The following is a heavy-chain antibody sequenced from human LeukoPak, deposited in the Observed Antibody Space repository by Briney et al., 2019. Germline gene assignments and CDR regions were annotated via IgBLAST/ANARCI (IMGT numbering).Heavy chain of an antibody. Sequence: GESLKISCKGSGYSFTSYWIGWVRQMPGKGLEWMGIIYPGDSDTRYSRSFQGQVTISADKSISTAYLQWSSLKASDTAMYYCARHSEQLGYYDILTGYYIDYWGQGTLVTVSS. CDR2: IYPGDSDT. CDR3: ARHSEQLGYYDILTGYYIDY. V-gene: IGHV5-51*01. CDR1: GYSFTSYW. J-gene: IGHJ4*02. D-gene: IGHD3-9*01.